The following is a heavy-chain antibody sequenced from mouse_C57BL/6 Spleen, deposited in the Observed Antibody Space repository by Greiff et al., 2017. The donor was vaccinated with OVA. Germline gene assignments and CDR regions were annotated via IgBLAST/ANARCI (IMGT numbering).Heavy chain of an antibody. D-gene: IGHD2-4*01. J-gene: IGHJ3*01. CDR2: IYPGDGDT. Sequence: QVQLKQSGPELVKPGASVKISCKASGYAFSSSWMNWVKQRPGKGLEWIGRIYPGDGDTNYNGKLKGKATLTADKYSSTAYMQLSSLTSEDSAVYFCARVAYDYDGEVWFAYWGQGTLVTVSA. CDR3: ARVAYDYDGEVWFAY. CDR1: GYAFSSSW. V-gene: IGHV1-82*01.